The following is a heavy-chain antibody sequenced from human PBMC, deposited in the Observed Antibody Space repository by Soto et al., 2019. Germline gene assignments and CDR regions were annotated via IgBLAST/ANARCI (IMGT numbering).Heavy chain of an antibody. CDR3: AREDYGDYNFDY. D-gene: IGHD4-17*01. CDR2: IWYDGSNK. CDR1: EFDFSNYG. V-gene: IGHV3-33*01. Sequence: GGSMRLSCTAAEFDFSNYGRHWVRKAPGKGLEWVAVIWYDGSNKYYADSVKGRFTISRDNSKNTLYLQTNSLRAEDTAVYYCAREDYGDYNFDYWGQGTLVTVSS. J-gene: IGHJ4*02.